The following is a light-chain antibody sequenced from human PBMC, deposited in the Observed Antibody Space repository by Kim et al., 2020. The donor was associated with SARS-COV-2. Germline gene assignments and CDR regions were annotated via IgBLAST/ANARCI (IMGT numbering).Light chain of an antibody. CDR2: RNN. CDR1: SSNIGSNY. Sequence: ELTQPPSASGTPGQRVTISCSGSSSNIGSNYVYWYQQLPGTAPKLLIYRNNQRPSGVPDRFSGSKSGTSASLAISGLRSEDEADYYCAAWDDSLSVLFGGGTQLTVL. J-gene: IGLJ2*01. CDR3: AAWDDSLSVL. V-gene: IGLV1-47*01.